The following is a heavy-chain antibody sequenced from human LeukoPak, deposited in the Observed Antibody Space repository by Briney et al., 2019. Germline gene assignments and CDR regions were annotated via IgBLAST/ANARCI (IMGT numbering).Heavy chain of an antibody. CDR2: IAYDGSRA. CDR1: GFTFGGYG. Sequence: SGGSLRLSCAGSGFTFGGYGMPWFRQTPGKGLEWVAVIAYDGSRAFYADSVKGRFTISRDNSKNTMSVQMDDLRAEDTAVYYCTRYNNDHFDYWGQGTLVTVSS. CDR3: TRYNNDHFDY. V-gene: IGHV3-33*01. D-gene: IGHD1-14*01. J-gene: IGHJ4*02.